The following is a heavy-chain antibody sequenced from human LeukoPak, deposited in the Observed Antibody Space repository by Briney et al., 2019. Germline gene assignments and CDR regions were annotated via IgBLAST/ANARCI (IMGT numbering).Heavy chain of an antibody. V-gene: IGHV4-31*03. CDR1: GGSISSGGYY. J-gene: IGHJ4*02. CDR2: IYYSGST. CDR3: ARIEATMIVAGED. Sequence: SQTLSLTCTVSGGSISSGGYYWSWIRQHPGQGLEWVGYIYYSGSTYYNPSLKSRVTISVDTSKNQFSLKLSSVTAADTVVYYCARIEATMIVAGEDWGQGTLVTVSS. D-gene: IGHD3-22*01.